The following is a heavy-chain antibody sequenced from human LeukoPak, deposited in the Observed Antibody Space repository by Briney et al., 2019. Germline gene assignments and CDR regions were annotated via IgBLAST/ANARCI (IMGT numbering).Heavy chain of an antibody. J-gene: IGHJ6*02. CDR2: INHNGNVN. Sequence: GGSLRLSCTASGFTFSSYWMNWARQSPGKGLEWVASINHNGNVNYYVDSVKGRFTISRDNAKNSLYLQMSNLRAEDTAVYFCARGGGLDVWGQGATVTVSS. CDR3: ARGGGLDV. D-gene: IGHD3-16*01. V-gene: IGHV3-7*03. CDR1: GFTFSSYW.